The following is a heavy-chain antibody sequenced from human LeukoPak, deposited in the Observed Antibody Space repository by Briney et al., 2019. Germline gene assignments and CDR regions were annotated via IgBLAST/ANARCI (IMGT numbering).Heavy chain of an antibody. D-gene: IGHD1-26*01. Sequence: PGGSLRLSCAASGFTFSSYWMSWVRQAPGKGLEWVANIKQDGSEKYYVDSVKGRFTISRDNAKNSLYLQMNSLRAEDTSVYYCARAPREGYSGSYYFDYWGQGTLVTVSS. CDR2: IKQDGSEK. J-gene: IGHJ4*02. V-gene: IGHV3-7*01. CDR1: GFTFSSYW. CDR3: ARAPREGYSGSYYFDY.